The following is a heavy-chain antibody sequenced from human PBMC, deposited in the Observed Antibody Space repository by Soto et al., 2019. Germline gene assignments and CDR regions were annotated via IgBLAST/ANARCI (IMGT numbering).Heavy chain of an antibody. Sequence: EVQLVESGGGLVKPGGSLRLSCVASEFSFSTYNMNWVRQAPGKGLEWVSFISSTSSHIHYADSVKGRFTISRDNAKNSLYLQMNSLRAEDTAVYYCARDPAADGYYGMDVWGQGTMVTVSS. V-gene: IGHV3-21*01. J-gene: IGHJ6*02. CDR3: ARDPAADGYYGMDV. CDR2: ISSTSSHI. D-gene: IGHD6-13*01. CDR1: EFSFSTYN.